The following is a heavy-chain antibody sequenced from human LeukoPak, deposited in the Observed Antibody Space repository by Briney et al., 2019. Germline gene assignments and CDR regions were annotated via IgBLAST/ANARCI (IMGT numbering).Heavy chain of an antibody. D-gene: IGHD3-10*01. V-gene: IGHV3-21*01. CDR1: GFTFSSYS. Sequence: GGSLRLSCAASGFTFSSYSMNWVRQAPGKGLEWVSSISSSSSYIYYADSVKGRFTISRDNAKNSLYLQMNSLRAEDTAVYYCARGPQFSGPGWFDPWGQGTLVTVSS. CDR3: ARGPQFSGPGWFDP. CDR2: ISSSSSYI. J-gene: IGHJ5*02.